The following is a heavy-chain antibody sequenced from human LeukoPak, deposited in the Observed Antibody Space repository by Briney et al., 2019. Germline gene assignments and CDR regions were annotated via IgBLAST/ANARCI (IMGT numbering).Heavy chain of an antibody. CDR3: ARDRVVGLAPFDP. Sequence: GASVKVSCKASGYNFISYAMHWVRQAPGQRLEWMGWIHTDNGDTEYSHYFLGRVTITRDTSANTAYMELSSLRSEDTAVYYCARDRVVGLAPFDPWGQGTLVTVSS. CDR2: IHTDNGDT. D-gene: IGHD2-15*01. V-gene: IGHV1-3*04. J-gene: IGHJ5*02. CDR1: GYNFISYA.